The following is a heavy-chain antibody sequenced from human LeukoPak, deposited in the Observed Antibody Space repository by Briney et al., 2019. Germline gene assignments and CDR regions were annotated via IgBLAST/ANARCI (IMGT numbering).Heavy chain of an antibody. V-gene: IGHV3-73*01. CDR1: GASFSGSA. J-gene: IGHJ5*02. CDR2: IRSKPNIYAT. D-gene: IGHD5-18*01. CDR3: TQTVDTALVDFFDP. Sequence: GGSLKLSCAASGASFSGSALHWVRQAPGKGLEWLGRIRSKPNIYATAYAASVKGRFTISRDDSKNTTYLQMSGLKTEDTAVYYCTQTVDTALVDFFDPWGQGTLVTVSS.